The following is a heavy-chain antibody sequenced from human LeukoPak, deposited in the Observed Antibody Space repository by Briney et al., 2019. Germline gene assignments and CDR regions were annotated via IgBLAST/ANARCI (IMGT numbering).Heavy chain of an antibody. V-gene: IGHV3-30*18. D-gene: IGHD1-26*01. CDR2: ISYDGSNK. CDR1: GFPFSSYG. CDR3: AKERIVGAFDY. Sequence: PGGSLRLSCAASGFPFSSYGMHWVRPAPGKGLGWVAVISYDGSNKYYADSVKGRFTISRDNSKNTLYLQMNSLRAEDTAVYYCAKERIVGAFDYWGQGTLVTVSS. J-gene: IGHJ4*02.